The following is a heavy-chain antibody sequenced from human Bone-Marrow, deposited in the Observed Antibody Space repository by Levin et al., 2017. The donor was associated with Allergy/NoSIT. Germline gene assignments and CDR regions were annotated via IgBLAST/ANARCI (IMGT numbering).Heavy chain of an antibody. D-gene: IGHD3/OR15-3a*01. CDR2: IIPFVGAP. J-gene: IGHJ3*02. CDR3: ARGFWTSYYTGPPHGFDI. CDR1: GGTFSNHA. V-gene: IGHV1-69*13. Sequence: GASVKVSCKTSGGTFSNHAITWVRQAPGQGLEWVGGIIPFVGAPDYGEKFYDRVTIGADESATTAYLELTRLRSEDTAIYFCARGFWTSYYTGPPHGFDIWGQGTLVTVSS.